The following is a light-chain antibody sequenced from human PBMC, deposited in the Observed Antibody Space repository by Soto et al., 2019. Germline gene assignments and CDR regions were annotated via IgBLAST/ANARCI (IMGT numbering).Light chain of an antibody. CDR3: GADHGSGSNFVVV. J-gene: IGLJ2*01. Sequence: QSVLTQPPSASASLGASVTLTCTLSSGYSNYKVDWYQQRPGKGPRFVMRVGTGGIVGSKGDGIPDRFSVLGSGLNRYLTIKNIQEEDETDDHCGADHGSGSNFVVVFGGGTQLHVL. CDR2: VGTGGIVG. CDR1: SGYSNYK. V-gene: IGLV9-49*01.